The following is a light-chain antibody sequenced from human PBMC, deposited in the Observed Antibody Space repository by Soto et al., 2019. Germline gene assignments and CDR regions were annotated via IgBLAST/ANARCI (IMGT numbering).Light chain of an antibody. CDR3: SSYAGSNNLV. V-gene: IGLV2-8*01. Sequence: QSALTQPPSASGSPVQSATISCTGTSRDVGGYNYVSWYQQHPGKAPKRMIYEVSKRPSGVPDRFSGSKSGNTASLTVSGLQAEDEGDYYCSSYAGSNNLVFGGGTKLTVL. CDR2: EVS. J-gene: IGLJ2*01. CDR1: SRDVGGYNY.